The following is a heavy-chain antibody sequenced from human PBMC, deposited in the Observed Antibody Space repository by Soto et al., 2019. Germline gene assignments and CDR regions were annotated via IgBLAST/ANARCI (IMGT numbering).Heavy chain of an antibody. Sequence: QVQLVQSRAEVKNPGASVKVSCKASGYSFTRYGIAWARQAPGQGLEWMGWINTYNGNTNYAKNRQGRVTLTTDTXXSTAYMELTSLTSNDTAIYYCAMVDVYVTPSPQDVWGQGTTVIVSS. CDR3: AMVDVYVTPSPQDV. D-gene: IGHD3-16*01. J-gene: IGHJ6*02. CDR1: GYSFTRYG. V-gene: IGHV1-18*01. CDR2: INTYNGNT.